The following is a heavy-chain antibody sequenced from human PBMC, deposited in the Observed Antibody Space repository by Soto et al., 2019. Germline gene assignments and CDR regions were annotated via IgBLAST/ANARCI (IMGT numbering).Heavy chain of an antibody. D-gene: IGHD2-2*01. CDR2: IIPISGTA. CDR1: GGTFSSYA. Sequence: QVQLVQSGAEVKKPGSSVKVSCKASGGTFSSYAISWVRQAPGQGLEWMGGIIPISGTANYGQKFQGRVTITADESTSTAYMELSSLRSEATAVYYCARSQGSSTSLEIYYYYYYGMDVWGQGTTVTVSS. CDR3: ARSQGSSTSLEIYYYYYYGMDV. J-gene: IGHJ6*02. V-gene: IGHV1-69*01.